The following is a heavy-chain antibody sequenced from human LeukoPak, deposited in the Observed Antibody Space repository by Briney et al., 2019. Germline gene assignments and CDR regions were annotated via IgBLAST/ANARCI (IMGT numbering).Heavy chain of an antibody. D-gene: IGHD4-17*01. Sequence: SVKVSCKASGGTFSSYAISWVRQAPGQGLEWMGGIIPIFGTANYAQKFQGRVTITTDESTSTAYMELSSLRSEDTAVYYCASGHYGDYGQWSSMNYWGQGTLVTVSS. V-gene: IGHV1-69*05. J-gene: IGHJ4*02. CDR2: IIPIFGTA. CDR1: GGTFSSYA. CDR3: ASGHYGDYGQWSSMNY.